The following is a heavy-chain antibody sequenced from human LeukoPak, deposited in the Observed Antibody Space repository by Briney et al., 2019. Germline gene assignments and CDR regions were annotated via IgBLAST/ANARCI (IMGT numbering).Heavy chain of an antibody. CDR2: IYYSGST. D-gene: IGHD3-16*01. CDR1: GGSISSSSYY. V-gene: IGHV4-39*07. CDR3: ARSPGLRGTYYYYMDV. J-gene: IGHJ6*03. Sequence: PSETLSLTCTVSGGSISSSSYYWGWIRQPPGKGLEWIGSIYYSGSTYYNPSLKSRVTMSVDTSKNQFSLKLSSVTAADTAVYYCARSPGLRGTYYYYMDVWGKGTTVTISS.